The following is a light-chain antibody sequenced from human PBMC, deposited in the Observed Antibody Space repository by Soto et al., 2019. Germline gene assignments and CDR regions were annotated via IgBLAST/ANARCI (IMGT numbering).Light chain of an antibody. CDR2: GAF. CDR3: QHYKNWPPLT. J-gene: IGKJ4*01. Sequence: EIVMTQSPATLSVSPGETATLSCRACQSVSYNLAWYQQKPGQGPRLLIYGAFTRATGIPARFSGSGSGTEFTLTISSLQSEDFAVYYCQHYKNWPPLTFGGGTKVEI. CDR1: QSVSYN. V-gene: IGKV3-15*01.